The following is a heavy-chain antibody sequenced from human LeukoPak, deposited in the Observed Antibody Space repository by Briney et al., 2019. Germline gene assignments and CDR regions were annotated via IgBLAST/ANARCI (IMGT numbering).Heavy chain of an antibody. J-gene: IGHJ4*02. CDR2: ISAYDGNT. Sequence: ASVKVSCKTSGYSITSYGFSWVRQAPGQGLEWMGWISAYDGNTNYAQKVQGRVTMTTDSSTSTAYMELRSLRSDDTAVYYCAKMGASSGYSPIDYWGQGTLVTVSA. D-gene: IGHD3-22*01. CDR3: AKMGASSGYSPIDY. V-gene: IGHV1-18*01. CDR1: GYSITSYG.